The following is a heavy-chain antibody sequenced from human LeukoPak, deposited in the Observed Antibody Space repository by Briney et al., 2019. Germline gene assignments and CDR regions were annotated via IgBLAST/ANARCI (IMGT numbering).Heavy chain of an antibody. Sequence: GGSLRLSCAASGFTFSSYAMSWVRQAPGKGLEWVSGISGSGGSTYHADSVKGRFTISRDNSKNTVFLQMNSLRTEDTAVYYCAKGSVRGVIMTYFGSWGQGILVTVSS. J-gene: IGHJ4*02. D-gene: IGHD3-10*01. CDR3: AKGSVRGVIMTYFGS. V-gene: IGHV3-23*01. CDR2: ISGSGGST. CDR1: GFTFSSYA.